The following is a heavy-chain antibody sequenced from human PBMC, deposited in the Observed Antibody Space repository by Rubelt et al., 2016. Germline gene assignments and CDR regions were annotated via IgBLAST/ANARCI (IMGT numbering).Heavy chain of an antibody. V-gene: IGHV3-48*04. D-gene: IGHD5-12*01. Sequence: TIYYADSVKGRFTISRDNAKNSLYLQMNSLRAEDTAVYYCARDPNRGYTLDYWGQGTLVTVSS. CDR3: ARDPNRGYTLDY. J-gene: IGHJ4*02. CDR2: TI.